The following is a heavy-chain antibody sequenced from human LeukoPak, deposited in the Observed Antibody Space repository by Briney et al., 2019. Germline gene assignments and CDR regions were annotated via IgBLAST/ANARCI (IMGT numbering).Heavy chain of an antibody. CDR2: ISDSGGST. CDR3: AKRGVVTRVILVGFHKQAYYFDS. J-gene: IGHJ4*02. CDR1: GITLSNYG. D-gene: IGHD3-22*01. Sequence: GGSLRLSCAVSGITLSNYGMSWVRQAPGKGLEWVAGISDSGGSTTYADSVKGRFTISRDNPKNTLFLQMNSLRVEDTAVYFCAKRGVVTRVILVGFHKQAYYFDSWGQGALVTVSS. V-gene: IGHV3-23*01.